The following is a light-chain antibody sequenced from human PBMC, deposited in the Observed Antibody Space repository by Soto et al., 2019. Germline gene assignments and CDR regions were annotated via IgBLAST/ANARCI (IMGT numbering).Light chain of an antibody. CDR2: GAS. CDR1: QSVSSN. CDR3: QQYNAWTWT. V-gene: IGKV3-15*01. Sequence: EIVMTQYPATRSVSAGERATLSWRASQSVSSNLAWFQQKPGQAPRLLIYGASSRATGIPARFSGVGSGTVVTITISSLQPEDGAVYYCQQYNAWTWTFGQGTKVDIK. J-gene: IGKJ1*01.